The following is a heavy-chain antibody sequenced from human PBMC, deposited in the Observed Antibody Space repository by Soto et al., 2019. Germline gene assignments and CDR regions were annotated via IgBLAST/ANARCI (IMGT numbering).Heavy chain of an antibody. CDR3: ARGPERRQPRQDNWFDP. CDR2: INHSGST. D-gene: IGHD1-1*01. Sequence: SETLSLTCAVYGGSFSGYYWSWIRQPPGKGLEWIGEINHSGSTNYNPSLKSRVTISVDTSKNQFSLKLSSVTAADTAVYYCARGPERRQPRQDNWFDPWGQGTLVTVSS. CDR1: GGSFSGYY. J-gene: IGHJ5*02. V-gene: IGHV4-34*01.